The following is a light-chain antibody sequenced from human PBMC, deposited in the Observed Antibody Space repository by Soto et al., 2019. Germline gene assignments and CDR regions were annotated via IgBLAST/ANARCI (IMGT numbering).Light chain of an antibody. CDR2: AAS. J-gene: IGKJ3*01. Sequence: DIQMTQSPSSLSASVGDRVTITCRASQSISSYLNWYQQKPGKAPKLLIYAASSLQSGVPSRFSGSGSGTDFTLTISSLQPEDFATYYCQQSYSTLTFGPGTKWIS. V-gene: IGKV1-39*01. CDR3: QQSYSTLT. CDR1: QSISSY.